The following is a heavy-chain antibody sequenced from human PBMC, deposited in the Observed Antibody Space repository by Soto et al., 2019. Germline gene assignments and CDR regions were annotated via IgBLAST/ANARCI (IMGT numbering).Heavy chain of an antibody. CDR1: GFTFSSYW. CDR3: ARDYSRYSSYNDY. D-gene: IGHD6-19*01. V-gene: IGHV3-7*01. J-gene: IGHJ4*02. CDR2: IKQDGSEK. Sequence: GGSLRLSCAASGFTFSSYWMSWVRQAPGKGLEWVANIKQDGSEKYYVDSVKGRFTISRDNAKNSLYLQMNSLRAEDTAVYYFARDYSRYSSYNDYWGQGTLVTVSS.